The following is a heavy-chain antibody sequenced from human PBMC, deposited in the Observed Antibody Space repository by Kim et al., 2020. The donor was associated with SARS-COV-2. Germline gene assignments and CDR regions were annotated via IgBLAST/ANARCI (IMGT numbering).Heavy chain of an antibody. V-gene: IGHV3-23*01. J-gene: IGHJ4*02. CDR1: GFTFSSYG. CDR3: AKSGRGWYSDY. CDR2: IRGSGVST. Sequence: GGSLRLSCAASGFTFSSYGMNWVRQAPGKGLEWVSGIRGSGVSTDSADSVKGRFTISRDNSKNTLYLQMNSLRAEDTAIYYCAKSGRGWYSDYWGQGTLVTVSS. D-gene: IGHD6-19*01.